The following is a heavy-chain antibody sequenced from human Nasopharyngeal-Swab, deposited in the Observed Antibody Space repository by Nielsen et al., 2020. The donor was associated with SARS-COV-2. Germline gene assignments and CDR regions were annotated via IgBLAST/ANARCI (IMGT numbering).Heavy chain of an antibody. Sequence: ASVKVSCKVSGYTLTELSMHWVRQAPGKGLEWMGGFDPEDGETIYAQKFQGRVTMTEDTSTDTAYMELSSLRSEDTAVYYCATGGPTTGTINWFDPWGQGTLVPSPQ. D-gene: IGHD1-1*01. V-gene: IGHV1-24*01. J-gene: IGHJ5*02. CDR3: ATGGPTTGTINWFDP. CDR2: FDPEDGET. CDR1: GYTLTELS.